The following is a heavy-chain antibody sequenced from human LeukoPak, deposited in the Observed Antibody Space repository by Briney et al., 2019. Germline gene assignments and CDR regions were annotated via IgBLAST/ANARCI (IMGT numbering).Heavy chain of an antibody. CDR1: GGSISSSSYY. J-gene: IGHJ4*02. V-gene: IGHV4-39*07. CDR3: AREDINIAVAGSD. CDR2: IYYSGST. D-gene: IGHD6-19*01. Sequence: SETLSLTCTVSGGSISSSSYYWGWIRQPPGKGLEWIGSIYYSGSTYYNLSLKSRVTISVDTSQNQFSLKLSSVTAADTAVYYCAREDINIAVAGSDWGQGTLVTVSS.